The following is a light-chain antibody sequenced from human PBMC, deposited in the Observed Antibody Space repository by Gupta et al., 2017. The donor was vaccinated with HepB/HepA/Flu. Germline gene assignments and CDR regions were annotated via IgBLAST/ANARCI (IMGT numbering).Light chain of an antibody. CDR1: QSVSSN. Sequence: EIVMTQSPATLSVSPGERATLSCRASQSVSSNLAWYQQKPGQAPRLLIYGASTRATGIPDRFSGSGSGTEFTLTISSLQSEDFSVYYCQQYHNRPLTFGGGTKVEIK. J-gene: IGKJ4*01. CDR2: GAS. CDR3: QQYHNRPLT. V-gene: IGKV3-15*01.